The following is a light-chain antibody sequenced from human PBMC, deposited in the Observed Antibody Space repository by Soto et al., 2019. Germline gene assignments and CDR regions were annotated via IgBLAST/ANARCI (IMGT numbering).Light chain of an antibody. Sequence: EILLTQSPATLSLSPGETATLSCRASQTITGSYLACYIQTPGQAPRLLIYGISKRTTGIPYRFSGSGSGTEFSLTISRLEPDDFAVYYCQQYGSSPYAFGQGTKLELK. V-gene: IGKV3-20*01. CDR1: QTITGSY. J-gene: IGKJ2*01. CDR2: GIS. CDR3: QQYGSSPYA.